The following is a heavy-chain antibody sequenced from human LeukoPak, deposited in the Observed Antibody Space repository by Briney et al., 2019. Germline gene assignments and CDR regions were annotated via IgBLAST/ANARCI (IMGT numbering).Heavy chain of an antibody. V-gene: IGHV4-61*02. CDR2: IYTSGST. D-gene: IGHD4-17*01. Sequence: TSETLSLTCTVSGGSITSGTYYWTWIRQPAGKGLEWIGRIYTSGSTNYNASHQSRVTISVDASKNQFSLKLSSVTAADTAVYYCARGPTTVTRAFDYWGQGTLVTVSS. J-gene: IGHJ4*02. CDR3: ARGPTTVTRAFDY. CDR1: GGSITSGTYY.